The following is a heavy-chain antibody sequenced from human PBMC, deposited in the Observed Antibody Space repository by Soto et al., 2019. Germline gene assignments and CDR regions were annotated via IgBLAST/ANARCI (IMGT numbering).Heavy chain of an antibody. V-gene: IGHV1-69*13. J-gene: IGHJ4*02. Sequence: GASVKVSCKAFGGSFSDYAISWVRQAPGQGLEWMGGIIPIFGTPNYAQKFRDRVTFTAHESTNTAYMELSRLTSEDTAVYYCARDRAPRGWSYLDLWGQGTQVTVSS. D-gene: IGHD2-15*01. CDR1: GGSFSDYA. CDR3: ARDRAPRGWSYLDL. CDR2: IIPIFGTP.